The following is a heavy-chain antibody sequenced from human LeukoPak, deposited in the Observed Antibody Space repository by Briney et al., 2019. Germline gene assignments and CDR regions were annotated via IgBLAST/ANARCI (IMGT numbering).Heavy chain of an antibody. Sequence: GGSLRLSCAASGFTFSSYAMSWVRRAPGKGLEWVSAISGSGGSTYYADSVKGRFTISRDNSKNTLYLQMNSLRAEDTAVYYCAKAGTGWHYFDYWGQGTLVTVSS. J-gene: IGHJ4*02. CDR2: ISGSGGST. CDR1: GFTFSSYA. D-gene: IGHD6-19*01. V-gene: IGHV3-23*01. CDR3: AKAGTGWHYFDY.